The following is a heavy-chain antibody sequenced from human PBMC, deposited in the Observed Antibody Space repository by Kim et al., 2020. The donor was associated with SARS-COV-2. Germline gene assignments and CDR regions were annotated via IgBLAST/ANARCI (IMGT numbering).Heavy chain of an antibody. Sequence: GSLRLSCAASGFTFSSYAMSWVRQAPGKGLEWVSVIYSGGSSTYYADSVKGRFTISRDNSKNTLYLQMNSLRAEDTAVYYCAKVHYDSSGYYEGYFDYWGQGTLVTVSS. D-gene: IGHD3-22*01. CDR2: IYSGGSST. CDR1: GFTFSSYA. V-gene: IGHV3-23*03. CDR3: AKVHYDSSGYYEGYFDY. J-gene: IGHJ4*02.